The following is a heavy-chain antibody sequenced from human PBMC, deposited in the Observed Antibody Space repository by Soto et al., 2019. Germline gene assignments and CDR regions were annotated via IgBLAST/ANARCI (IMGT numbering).Heavy chain of an antibody. Sequence: PGESLKISCKGSGYSFTTYWIAWVRQMPGKGLEWMGVIYPGDSDTRYSPSFQGQVTISADKSISTAYLQWSSLKASDTAMYYCTGRGATHNWFDPWGQGTLVTVSS. V-gene: IGHV5-51*01. D-gene: IGHD1-26*01. CDR3: TGRGATHNWFDP. J-gene: IGHJ5*02. CDR2: IYPGDSDT. CDR1: GYSFTTYW.